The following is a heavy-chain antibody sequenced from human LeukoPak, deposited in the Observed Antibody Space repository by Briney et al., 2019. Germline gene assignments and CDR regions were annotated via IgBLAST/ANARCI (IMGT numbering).Heavy chain of an antibody. V-gene: IGHV1-18*01. CDR3: AREVAAMASSP. J-gene: IGHJ5*02. Sequence: ASVRVSSKPSVYTFTSYGISWVRPAPGQGGGWVGCISAYNSNTNYAQKLQGRVTMTTDTSTSTAYMELRSLRSDDTAVYYCAREVAAMASSPWGQGTLVTVSS. D-gene: IGHD5-18*01. CDR2: ISAYNSNT. CDR1: VYTFTSYG.